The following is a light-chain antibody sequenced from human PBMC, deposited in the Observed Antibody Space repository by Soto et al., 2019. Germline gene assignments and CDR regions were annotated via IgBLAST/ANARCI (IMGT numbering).Light chain of an antibody. CDR3: QQYASSPLT. V-gene: IGKV3-20*01. Sequence: VMKKSPATLSVSPGERATLSCRASQNFGSSYLAWYQQKPGQAPRLVIYDASSRAAGIPDRFSASVSGTDFTLTISRLEPEDFAGYYCQQYASSPLTFGRGTKVDIK. CDR2: DAS. J-gene: IGKJ1*01. CDR1: QNFGSSY.